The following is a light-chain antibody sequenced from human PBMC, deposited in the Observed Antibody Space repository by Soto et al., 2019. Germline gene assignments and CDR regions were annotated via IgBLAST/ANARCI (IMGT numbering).Light chain of an antibody. J-gene: IGLJ3*02. CDR3: RSYSGRSHWV. Sequence: QSALTQPASVSGSPGQSITISCTGTSSDIGGYDYVSWYQQYPGKAPKLIIYEVSNRPSGISVRFSGSKSGSAASLTVSGLQAEDEADYYCRSYSGRSHWVFGGGTKVTVL. V-gene: IGLV2-14*01. CDR2: EVS. CDR1: SSDIGGYDY.